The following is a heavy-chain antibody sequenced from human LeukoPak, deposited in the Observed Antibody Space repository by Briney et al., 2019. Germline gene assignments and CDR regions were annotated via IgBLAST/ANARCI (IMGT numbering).Heavy chain of an antibody. CDR1: GFTFSSHW. Sequence: GGSLRLSCAASGFTFSSHWMTWVRQAPGKGLEWVANIKLDVSETFYVDSVKGRFTISRDNAQKSLYLQMNSLRAEDTAVYYCAPPPIAATGNWGQGTLVTVSS. D-gene: IGHD6-13*01. V-gene: IGHV3-7*01. CDR2: IKLDVSET. J-gene: IGHJ4*02. CDR3: APPPIAATGN.